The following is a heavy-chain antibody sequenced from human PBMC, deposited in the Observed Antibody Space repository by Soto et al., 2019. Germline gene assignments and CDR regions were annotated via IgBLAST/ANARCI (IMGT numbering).Heavy chain of an antibody. D-gene: IGHD5-18*01. Sequence: QLRLQESGPGLVKPSETLSLSCIVSGGSISRSPYSWAWLRQPPGQGLEWIGTIFYSGNIYYSACLQSRASISVDTSKEQFSLKVRSVTAADTAVYYCARHAAARRADVVAFQVWGQGTPVTVSS. CDR1: GGSISRSPYS. V-gene: IGHV4-39*01. J-gene: IGHJ3*01. CDR3: ARHAAARRADVVAFQV. CDR2: IFYSGNI.